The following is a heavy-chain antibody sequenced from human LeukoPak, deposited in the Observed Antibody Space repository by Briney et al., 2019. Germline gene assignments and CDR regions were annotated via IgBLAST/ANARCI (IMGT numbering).Heavy chain of an antibody. Sequence: PGGSLRLSCTASGFTFNGYSMNWVRQAPGKGLEWVSSISTSSSYIYYADSVKGRFTISRNNPKNSLYLQMNSLRAEDTAVYYCARNRGDPSYFDYWGEGTLVTVSS. CDR3: ARNRGDPSYFDY. D-gene: IGHD4-17*01. V-gene: IGHV3-21*01. J-gene: IGHJ4*02. CDR2: ISTSSSYI. CDR1: GFTFNGYS.